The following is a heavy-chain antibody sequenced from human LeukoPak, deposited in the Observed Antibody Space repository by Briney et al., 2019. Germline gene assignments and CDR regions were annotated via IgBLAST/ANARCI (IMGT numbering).Heavy chain of an antibody. J-gene: IGHJ4*02. CDR1: GFTFSSYG. CDR2: ISYDGSNK. V-gene: IGHV3-30*03. Sequence: VQPGRSLRLSCAASGFTFSSYGMHWVRQAPGKGLEWVAVISYDGSNKYYADSVKGRFTISRDNAKNSLYLQMNSLRAEDTAVYYCASILTDYGGFDYWGQGTLVTVSS. D-gene: IGHD4/OR15-4a*01. CDR3: ASILTDYGGFDY.